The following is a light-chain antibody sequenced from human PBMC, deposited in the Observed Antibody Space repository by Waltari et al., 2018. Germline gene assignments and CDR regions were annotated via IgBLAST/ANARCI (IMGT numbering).Light chain of an antibody. CDR1: NSDVGAYNY. V-gene: IGLV2-8*01. J-gene: IGLJ1*01. CDR3: SSYAHNNHFV. Sequence: QSVLTQPPSATGSPGQSVTISCTGTNSDVGAYNYVPWYQQHPGKVPKLLIYEVTKRPSGGPDRFSGSKSSNTASLTVSGLQADDEADYYCSSYAHNNHFVFGTGTKVTVL. CDR2: EVT.